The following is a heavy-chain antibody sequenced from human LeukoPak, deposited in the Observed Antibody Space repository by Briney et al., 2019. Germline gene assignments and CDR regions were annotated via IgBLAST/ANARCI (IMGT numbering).Heavy chain of an antibody. CDR3: ARDCSSTSCYGY. Sequence: GGSLRLSCAASGFTFSGYWMSWVRQAPGKGLEWVANIKQDGSEKYYVDSVKGRFTISRDNAKSSLYLQMNSLRAEDTAVYYCARDCSSTSCYGYWGQGTLVTVSS. D-gene: IGHD2-2*01. J-gene: IGHJ4*02. CDR1: GFTFSGYW. V-gene: IGHV3-7*03. CDR2: IKQDGSEK.